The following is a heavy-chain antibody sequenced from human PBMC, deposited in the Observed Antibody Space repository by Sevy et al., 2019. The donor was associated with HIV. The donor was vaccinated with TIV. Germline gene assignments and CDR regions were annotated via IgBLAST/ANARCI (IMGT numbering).Heavy chain of an antibody. CDR3: AKSRGYCSSTSCYRGSDY. CDR2: ISGSGGST. J-gene: IGHJ4*02. V-gene: IGHV3-23*01. Sequence: GGSLRLSCAASGFTFSSYAMSWVRQAPGKGLEWVSAISGSGGSTYYAGSVKGRFTISRDNSKNTLYLQMNSLRAEDTAVYYCAKSRGYCSSTSCYRGSDYWGQGTLVTVSS. CDR1: GFTFSSYA. D-gene: IGHD2-2*02.